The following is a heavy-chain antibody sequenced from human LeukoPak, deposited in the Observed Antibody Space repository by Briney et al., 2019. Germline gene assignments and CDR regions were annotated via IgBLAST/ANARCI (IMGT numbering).Heavy chain of an antibody. Sequence: SEALSLTCAVYGGSFSGYYWSWIRQPPGKGLEWIGEINHSGSTNYNPSLKSRVTISVDTSKNQFSLKLSSVTAADTAVYYCARGRALITMVRGARTNWFDPWGQGTLVTVSS. CDR3: ARGRALITMVRGARTNWFDP. J-gene: IGHJ5*02. CDR2: INHSGST. V-gene: IGHV4-34*01. D-gene: IGHD3-10*01. CDR1: GGSFSGYY.